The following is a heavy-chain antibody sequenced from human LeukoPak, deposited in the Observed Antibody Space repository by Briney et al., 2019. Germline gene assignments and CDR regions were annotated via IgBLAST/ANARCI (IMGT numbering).Heavy chain of an antibody. Sequence: KPSETLSLTCAVYGGSFSGYHWSWIRQPPGKGLEWIGEINNSGSTKYNPSLKSRVTISVDTSKNQFSLKLSSVTAADTAVYYCARDGVLGGLFVWDYWGQGTPVTVSS. D-gene: IGHD3-16*01. J-gene: IGHJ4*02. V-gene: IGHV4-34*01. CDR3: ARDGVLGGLFVWDY. CDR1: GGSFSGYH. CDR2: INNSGST.